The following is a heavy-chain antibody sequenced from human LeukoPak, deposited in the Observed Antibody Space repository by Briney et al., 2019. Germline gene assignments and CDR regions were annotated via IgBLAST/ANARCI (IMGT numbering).Heavy chain of an antibody. CDR2: IYYSGST. Sequence: SETLSLTCTVSGGSISSSSYYWGWIRQPPGKGLEWIGSIYYSGSTYYNPSLKSRVTISVDTSKNQFSLKLSSVTAADTAVYYCARGEDGYNDFDYWGQGTLVTVSS. V-gene: IGHV4-39*07. CDR3: ARGEDGYNDFDY. CDR1: GGSISSSSYY. J-gene: IGHJ4*02. D-gene: IGHD5-24*01.